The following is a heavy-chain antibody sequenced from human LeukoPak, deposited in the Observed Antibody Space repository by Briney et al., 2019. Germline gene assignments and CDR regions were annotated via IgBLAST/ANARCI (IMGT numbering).Heavy chain of an antibody. CDR3: AKDPRVGSPGYCSGGSCSKGFDY. Sequence: GGSPRLSCAASGFTFYSYWMNWVRQAPGKGLEWVANIKHDASEVYYVDSVKGRFTISRDNAKNSLYLQMNSLRAEDTAVYYCAKDPRVGSPGYCSGGSCSKGFDYWGQGTLVTVSS. D-gene: IGHD2-15*01. V-gene: IGHV3-7*03. J-gene: IGHJ4*02. CDR2: IKHDASEV. CDR1: GFTFYSYW.